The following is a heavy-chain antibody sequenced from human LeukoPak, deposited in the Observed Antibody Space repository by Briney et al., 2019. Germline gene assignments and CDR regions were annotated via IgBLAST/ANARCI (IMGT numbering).Heavy chain of an antibody. CDR1: GFTFSSYT. CDR2: VSSSRNYI. CDR3: AREQLHSRDGYNAFDL. D-gene: IGHD5-24*01. Sequence: GGSLRLSCAGSGFTFSSYTMNWVRQAPGRGLEGVSSVSSSRNYIFYADSVKGRFSVSRDNTKNSLYLQMNSLRAEDTALYYCAREQLHSRDGYNAFDLWGQGTQVTVSS. V-gene: IGHV3-21*01. J-gene: IGHJ4*02.